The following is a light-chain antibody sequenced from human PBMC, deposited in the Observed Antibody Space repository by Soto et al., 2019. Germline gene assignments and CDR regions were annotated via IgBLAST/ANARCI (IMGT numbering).Light chain of an antibody. CDR2: GAS. CDR3: QQYGSSPRA. Sequence: EIVLTQSPGTLSLSPGERATLSCRARQSVSSSYLAWYQQKPGQAPRLLIYGASSRATGIPDAFSGSGSGTAFTLTISRLEPEDFAVYYWQQYGSSPRAFGQGAKLEIK. V-gene: IGKV3-20*01. J-gene: IGKJ2*01. CDR1: QSVSSSY.